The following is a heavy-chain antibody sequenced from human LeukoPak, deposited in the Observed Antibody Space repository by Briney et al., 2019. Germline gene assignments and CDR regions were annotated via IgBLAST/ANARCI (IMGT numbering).Heavy chain of an antibody. CDR1: GFTLSSYA. D-gene: IGHD3-10*01. CDR3: ARDRNYYGSGSYPDYFDY. Sequence: GGSLRLSCAASGFTLSSYAMSWVRQAPGKGLEWVSLISGNAGSTYYADSVKGRFTISRDNSKNTRYLQMNSLRAEDTAVYYCARDRNYYGSGSYPDYFDYWGQGTLVTVSS. CDR2: ISGNAGST. V-gene: IGHV3-23*01. J-gene: IGHJ4*02.